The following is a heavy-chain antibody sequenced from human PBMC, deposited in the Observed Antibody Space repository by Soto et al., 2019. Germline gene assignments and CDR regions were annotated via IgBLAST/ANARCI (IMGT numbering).Heavy chain of an antibody. CDR3: AKVVSSSSPTSY. V-gene: IGHV3-30*18. D-gene: IGHD6-13*01. CDR2: ISYDGSNK. Sequence: GGSLRLSCAASGFTFSSYGMHWVRQAPGKGLEWVAVISYDGSNKYYADSVKGRFTISRDNSKNTLYLQMNSLRAEDTAVYYCAKVVSSSSPTSYWGQGTLVTVS. CDR1: GFTFSSYG. J-gene: IGHJ4*02.